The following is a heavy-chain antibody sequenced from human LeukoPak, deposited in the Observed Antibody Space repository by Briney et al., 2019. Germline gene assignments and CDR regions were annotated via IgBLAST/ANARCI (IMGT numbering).Heavy chain of an antibody. V-gene: IGHV4-59*08. J-gene: IGHJ2*01. CDR2: IFYTGDT. Sequence: SETLSLTCTVSGGSISSYYWSWIRQPPGKGLEWVGYIFYTGDTSYSPSLKSRVTISLDTSKNQFSLKLRSVTAADTAVYYCARLKMGAYFDLWGRGTLVTVSS. CDR3: ARLKMGAYFDL. CDR1: GGSISSYY. D-gene: IGHD3-16*01.